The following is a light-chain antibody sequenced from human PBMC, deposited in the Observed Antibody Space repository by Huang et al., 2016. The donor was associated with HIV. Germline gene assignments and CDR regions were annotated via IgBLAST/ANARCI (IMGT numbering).Light chain of an antibody. V-gene: IGKV3-15*01. CDR1: QNNNNK. Sequence: EIVMTQSPATLSVSPGERATLSCRASQNNNNKLAWYQQIPGQAPRLLIYGASTRATGVPARFSGSGSGTEFTLTISSLQSEDFALYYCQQYNSWPPLTFGGGTKVETK. J-gene: IGKJ4*01. CDR2: GAS. CDR3: QQYNSWPPLT.